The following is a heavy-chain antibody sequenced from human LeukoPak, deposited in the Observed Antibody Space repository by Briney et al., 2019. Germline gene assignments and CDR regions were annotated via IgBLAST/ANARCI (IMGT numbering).Heavy chain of an antibody. J-gene: IGHJ6*02. CDR2: ISGSGGST. CDR1: GFTFSSYA. Sequence: GGSLRLSCAASGFTFSSYAMSWVRQAPGKGLGWVSAISGSGGSTYYADSVKGPFTISRDNSKNTLYLQMNSLRAEDTAVYYCAKWNGSGRSHYYYYYGMDVWGQGTTVTVSS. CDR3: AKWNGSGRSHYYYYYGMDV. D-gene: IGHD3-10*01. V-gene: IGHV3-23*01.